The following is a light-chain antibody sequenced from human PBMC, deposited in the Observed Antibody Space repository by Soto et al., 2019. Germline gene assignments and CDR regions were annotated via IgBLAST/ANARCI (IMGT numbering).Light chain of an antibody. CDR2: HAS. J-gene: IGKJ4*01. CDR3: QQSDNLPLT. Sequence: TQMTQSPSSLSASVGDRVTITCQASQGIAKYLHWYQQKPGKATKLLIYHASNLQTGVPSRFSGSGSGTDFTLTISSLQPEDIATYFCQQSDNLPLTFGGGTKVEIK. V-gene: IGKV1-33*01. CDR1: QGIAKY.